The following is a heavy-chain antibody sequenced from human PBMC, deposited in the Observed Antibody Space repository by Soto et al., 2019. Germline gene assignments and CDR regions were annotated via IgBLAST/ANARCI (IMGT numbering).Heavy chain of an antibody. J-gene: IGHJ4*02. CDR2: INAGNGNT. CDR3: AGPSDYGDYVYGY. CDR1: GYTFTSYA. Sequence: ASVKVSCKASGYTFTSYAMHWVRQAPGQRLEWMGWINAGNGNTKYSQKFQGRVTITRDTSASTAYMELSSLRFEDTAVYYCAGPSDYGDYVYGYWGQGTLVTVSS. D-gene: IGHD4-17*01. V-gene: IGHV1-3*01.